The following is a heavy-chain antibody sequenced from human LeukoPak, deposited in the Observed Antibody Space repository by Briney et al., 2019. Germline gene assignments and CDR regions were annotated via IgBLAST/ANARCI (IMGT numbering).Heavy chain of an antibody. Sequence: PGGSLRLSCAASGFTFSSYNMNWVRQAPGKGLEWVSFISSCGGAIYYAGSVKGRFTISRDNAKSSLYLQMNSLTDEDTAVYYCARGNYGSGSYLPWGQGTLVTVSS. CDR2: ISSCGGAI. D-gene: IGHD3-10*01. V-gene: IGHV3-48*02. J-gene: IGHJ5*02. CDR3: ARGNYGSGSYLP. CDR1: GFTFSSYN.